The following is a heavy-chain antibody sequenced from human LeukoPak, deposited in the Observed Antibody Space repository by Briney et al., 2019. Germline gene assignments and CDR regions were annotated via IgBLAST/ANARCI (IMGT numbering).Heavy chain of an antibody. Sequence: PSETLSLTCTVSGGSISSYYWSWIRQPPGKGLEWIGYMYYSGSTNYNPSLKSRVTISVDTSKNQFSLKLSSVTAADTAIYYCARLLSIADAFDIWGQGTMVTVSP. J-gene: IGHJ3*02. D-gene: IGHD2/OR15-2a*01. CDR1: GGSISSYY. CDR2: MYYSGST. CDR3: ARLLSIADAFDI. V-gene: IGHV4-59*08.